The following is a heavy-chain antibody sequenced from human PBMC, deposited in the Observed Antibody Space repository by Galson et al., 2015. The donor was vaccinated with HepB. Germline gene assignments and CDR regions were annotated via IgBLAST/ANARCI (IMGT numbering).Heavy chain of an antibody. J-gene: IGHJ4*02. D-gene: IGHD6-19*01. CDR1: GFNFGNHA. CDR3: AKGPGIAVAKRYFDY. CDR2: ISWNNDDI. Sequence: SLRLSCAASGFNFGNHAMHWVRQAPGKGLEWVSGISWNNDDIGYADSVEGRFTISRDNAKNSLYLQMNSLRVEDTALYYCAKGPGIAVAKRYFDYCGQGTLVTVSS. V-gene: IGHV3-9*01.